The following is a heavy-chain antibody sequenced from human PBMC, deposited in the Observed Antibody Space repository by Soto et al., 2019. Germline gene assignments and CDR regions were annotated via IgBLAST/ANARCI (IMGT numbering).Heavy chain of an antibody. CDR3: AKDCTRHYAELSGVFDY. J-gene: IGHJ4*02. CDR1: GFTFSKYA. V-gene: IGHV3-23*01. D-gene: IGHD2-8*01. CDR2: ISASGIRT. Sequence: GGSLRLSCAGSGFTFSKYAMSWVRQAPGKGLEWVSAISASGIRTYSADSVKGRFAISRDNSQNTLYLQMSSLRAEDTAVYYCAKDCTRHYAELSGVFDYWGQGTLVTV.